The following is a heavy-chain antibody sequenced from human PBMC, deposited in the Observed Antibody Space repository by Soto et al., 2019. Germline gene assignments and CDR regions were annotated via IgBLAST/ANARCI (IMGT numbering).Heavy chain of an antibody. CDR2: SDPSDSQT. CDR3: ARQIYDSDTGPNFQYYFDS. CDR1: GYSFAGYW. D-gene: IGHD3-22*01. V-gene: IGHV5-10-1*01. J-gene: IGHJ4*02. Sequence: GESLKISCKGSGYSFAGYWITWVRQKPGRGLEWMGRSDPSDSQTYYSPSFRGHGTISVTKSITTVFLQWSSLRASDTAMYYCARQIYDSDTGPNFQYYFDSWGQGTPVTVSS.